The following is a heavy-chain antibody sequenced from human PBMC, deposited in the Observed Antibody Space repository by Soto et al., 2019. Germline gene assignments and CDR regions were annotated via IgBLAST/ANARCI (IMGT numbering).Heavy chain of an antibody. CDR2: IVVGSGNT. J-gene: IGHJ1*01. CDR3: AAGFPSGSPGLIQH. D-gene: IGHD3-10*01. Sequence: SVKVSCKASGYSFSFYGINWVRQAPGQGLEWIGWIVVGSGNTNYAQKFQERVTITRDMSTSTAYMELSSLRSEDTAVYYCAAGFPSGSPGLIQHWGQGALVTVSS. CDR1: GYSFSFYG. V-gene: IGHV1-58*02.